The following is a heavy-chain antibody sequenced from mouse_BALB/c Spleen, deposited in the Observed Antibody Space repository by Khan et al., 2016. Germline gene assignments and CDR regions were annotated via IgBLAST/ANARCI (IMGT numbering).Heavy chain of an antibody. CDR3: SRAITTIGSYYYAMDY. D-gene: IGHD1-2*01. V-gene: IGHV1-69*02. CDR2: IYPSDTHA. Sequence: QVQLKQSGAALVRPGASVKLSCKASGYTFTNYWINWVKQRPGQGLEWIGNIYPSDTHANYNQKFQDKATLTVDRSSSTAYMHLISPTSEDSAVYYCSRAITTIGSYYYAMDYWGQGTSVTVSS. J-gene: IGHJ4*01. CDR1: GYTFTNYW.